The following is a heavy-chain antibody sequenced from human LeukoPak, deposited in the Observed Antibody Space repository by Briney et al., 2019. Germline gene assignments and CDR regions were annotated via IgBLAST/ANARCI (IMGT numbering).Heavy chain of an antibody. CDR2: IKQDSGEI. CDR1: GFTFSSYW. Sequence: PGGSLRLSCVASGFTFSSYWMSWVRHAPGKGPEWVAYIKQDSGEIYYVDSVKGRFTISRDNTKNSLYLQMNRLRAEDTAVYYCARDHGFSYYYYYMDVWGKGTTVTVSS. V-gene: IGHV3-7*01. CDR3: ARDHGFSYYYYYMDV. D-gene: IGHD3-3*01. J-gene: IGHJ6*03.